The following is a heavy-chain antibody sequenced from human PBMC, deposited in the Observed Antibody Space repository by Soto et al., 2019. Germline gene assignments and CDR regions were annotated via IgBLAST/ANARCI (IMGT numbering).Heavy chain of an antibody. CDR3: ARDWNYGSGSYFVLSYYYYGMDV. CDR2: IWYDGSNK. J-gene: IGHJ6*02. V-gene: IGHV3-33*01. CDR1: GFTFSSYG. D-gene: IGHD3-10*01. Sequence: VGSLRLSCAASGFTFSSYGMHWVRQAPGKGLEWVAVIWYDGSNKYYADSVKGRFTVSRDNSKNTLYLQMNSLRAEDTAVYYCARDWNYGSGSYFVLSYYYYGMDVWGQGTTVTVSS.